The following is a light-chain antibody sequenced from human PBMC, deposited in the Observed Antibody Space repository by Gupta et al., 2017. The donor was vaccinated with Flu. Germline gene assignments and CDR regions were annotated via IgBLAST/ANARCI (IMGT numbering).Light chain of an antibody. Sequence: DVVMTHSPLSLPVTRGQPASISCRSSQGLVYSDGNTYLHRFQQRPGQTPRRLIYEASYRDSGVPDRFSGSGSGTDFTLKISRVEAEDVVIYCCMQGEHWPWAFGQGTTVEIK. V-gene: IGKV2-30*01. CDR2: EAS. CDR3: MQGEHWPWA. CDR1: QGLVYSDGNTY. J-gene: IGKJ1*01.